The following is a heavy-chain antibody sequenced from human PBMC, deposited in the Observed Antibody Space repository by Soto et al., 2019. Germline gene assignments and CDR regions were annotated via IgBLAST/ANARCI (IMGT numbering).Heavy chain of an antibody. CDR2: IYHSGST. J-gene: IGHJ6*03. CDR3: ASQPHMITFGGVRARYMDV. CDR1: SGSISSSNW. V-gene: IGHV4-4*02. D-gene: IGHD3-16*01. Sequence: SETLSLTCAVSSGSISSSNWWSWVRQPPGKGLEWIGEIYHSGSTNYNPSLKSRVTISVDKSKNQFSLKLSSVTAADTAVYYCASQPHMITFGGVRARYMDVWGKGTTVTVSS.